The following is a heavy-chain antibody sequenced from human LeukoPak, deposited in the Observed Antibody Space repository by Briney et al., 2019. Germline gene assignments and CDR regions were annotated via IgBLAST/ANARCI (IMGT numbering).Heavy chain of an antibody. Sequence: GGSLRLSCAASGFTFSDYYMSWIRQAPGKGLEWVSYISSSGSTIYYADSVKGRFTISRDNAKNSLYLQMNSLRAEDTAVYYCAKVGYDSPLYYFDYWGQGTLVTVSS. V-gene: IGHV3-11*01. J-gene: IGHJ4*02. CDR2: ISSSGSTI. CDR1: GFTFSDYY. CDR3: AKVGYDSPLYYFDY. D-gene: IGHD3-22*01.